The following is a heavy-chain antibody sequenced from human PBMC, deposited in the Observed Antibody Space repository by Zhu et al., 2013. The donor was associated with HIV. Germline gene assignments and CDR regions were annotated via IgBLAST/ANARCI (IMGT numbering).Heavy chain of an antibody. CDR2: IIPIFGTA. V-gene: IGHV1-69*06. CDR3: ARDGSAAAGTFGGLYYYYYYGMDV. CDR1: GGTFSSYA. D-gene: IGHD6-13*01. J-gene: IGHJ6*02. Sequence: QVQLVQSGAEVKKPGSSVKVSCKASGGTFSSYAISWVRQAPGQGLEWMGGIIPIFGTANYAQKFQGRVTITADKSTSTAYMELSSLRSEDTAVYYCARDGSAAAGTFGGLYYYYYYGMDVWGQGTTVTVSS.